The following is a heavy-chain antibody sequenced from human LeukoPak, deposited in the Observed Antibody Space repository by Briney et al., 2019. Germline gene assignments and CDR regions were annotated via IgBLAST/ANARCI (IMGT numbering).Heavy chain of an antibody. D-gene: IGHD1-14*01. CDR2: INPNSGDT. Sequence: ASVKVSCKYSEYTFIDSLMQCVRQAPGQGLEWMGWINPNSGDTNYAQKFQGRVTMTRDPSISTAYMALSKLRSDDTAVYYCARDACVVGTTNLYHFDYWGQGTLVTVSS. V-gene: IGHV1-2*02. CDR1: EYTFIDSL. J-gene: IGHJ4*02. CDR3: ARDACVVGTTNLYHFDY.